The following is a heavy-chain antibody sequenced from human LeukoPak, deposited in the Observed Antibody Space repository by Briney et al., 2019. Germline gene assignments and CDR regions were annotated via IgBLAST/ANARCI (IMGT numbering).Heavy chain of an antibody. Sequence: SETLSLTCVVYGGSFSGYYWSWIRQPPGKGLEWIGEINHSGSTNYNPSLKSRVTISVDTSKNQFSLKLSSVTAADTAAYYCARGTGWFDYWGQGTLVTVSS. D-gene: IGHD6-19*01. CDR1: GGSFSGYY. J-gene: IGHJ4*02. CDR2: INHSGST. V-gene: IGHV4-34*01. CDR3: ARGTGWFDY.